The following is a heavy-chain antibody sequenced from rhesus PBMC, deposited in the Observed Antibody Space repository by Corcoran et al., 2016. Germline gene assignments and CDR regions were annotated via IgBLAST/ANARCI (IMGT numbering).Heavy chain of an antibody. D-gene: IGHD5-36*01. CDR2: IKGNSGST. CDR1: GASISSKW. Sequence: QVQLQESGPGVGKPSETLALTCTVSGASISSKWWSWIRQPPGKGLEWIGEIKGNSGSTNYNPSLKSRVTISKDASKNQFSLKLSSVTAADTAVYYCARAGISYTYVYAYWGQGVLVTVSS. CDR3: ARAGISYTYVYAY. V-gene: IGHV4-80*01. J-gene: IGHJ4*01.